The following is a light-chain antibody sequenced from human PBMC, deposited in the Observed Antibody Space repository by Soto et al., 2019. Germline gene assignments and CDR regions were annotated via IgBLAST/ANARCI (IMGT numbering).Light chain of an antibody. CDR2: GAS. CDR3: QKFDRWPWT. V-gene: IGKV3-15*01. CDR1: QSVSSN. J-gene: IGKJ1*01. Sequence: EILMTQSPATLSVSPGERATLSCRASQSVSSNLAWYQQKPGQAPRLLIYGASTRATGIPDRFSGSGSGTEFTLTINSLQSEDFAVYYCQKFDRWPWTFGQGTKFEIK.